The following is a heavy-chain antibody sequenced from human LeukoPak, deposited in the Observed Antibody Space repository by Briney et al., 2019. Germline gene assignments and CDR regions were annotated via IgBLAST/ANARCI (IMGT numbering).Heavy chain of an antibody. CDR3: ALVTTDRPFDY. D-gene: IGHD4-17*01. J-gene: IGHJ4*02. CDR1: GFTFSNYA. V-gene: IGHV3-23*01. Sequence: GGSLRLSCAASGFTFSNYAMSWVRQAPGKGLEWVSGIRNSGDSTYYADSVKGRFTISRDNSKNTLYVQMNSLRAEDTAIYYCALVTTDRPFDYWGQGTLVTVSS. CDR2: IRNSGDST.